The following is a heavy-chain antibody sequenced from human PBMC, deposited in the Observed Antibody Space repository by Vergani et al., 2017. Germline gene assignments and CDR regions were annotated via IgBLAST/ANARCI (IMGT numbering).Heavy chain of an antibody. Sequence: QLQLQESGPGLVKPSETLSLTCSVSGASIDRSKNYWGWIRQPPGKGLEWIGSVIYSGNTNYDPSLKSRVTISIDTSKNQFSLKLNSVTAADTAVYYCARRTYDDFRFDFWGQGILVTVSS. CDR2: VIYSGNT. J-gene: IGHJ5*01. CDR3: ARRTYDDFRFDF. V-gene: IGHV4-39*01. D-gene: IGHD1-1*01. CDR1: GASIDRSKNY.